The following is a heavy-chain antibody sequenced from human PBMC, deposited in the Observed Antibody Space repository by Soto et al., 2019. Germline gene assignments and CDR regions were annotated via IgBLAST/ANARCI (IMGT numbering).Heavy chain of an antibody. CDR1: GLTFSSYA. Sequence: GGSLRLSCAASGLTFSSYAMTWVRQAPGKGLEWVSAIDLSGASTYYAGSVKGRFTISRDNSKNTLYLQMNSLRAEDTAVYYCARDRAPEDYFDYWGQGTLVTVSS. CDR2: IDLSGAST. V-gene: IGHV3-23*01. CDR3: ARDRAPEDYFDY. J-gene: IGHJ4*02. D-gene: IGHD3-10*01.